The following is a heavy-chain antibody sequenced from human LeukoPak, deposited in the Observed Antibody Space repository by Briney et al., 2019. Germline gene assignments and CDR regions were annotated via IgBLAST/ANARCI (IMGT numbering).Heavy chain of an antibody. CDR1: GGSISSGSYY. J-gene: IGHJ5*02. CDR2: IYHSGST. V-gene: IGHV4-39*07. Sequence: NSSQTLSLTCTVSGGSISSGSYYWGWIRQPPGKGLEWIGSIYHSGSTYYNPSLKSRVTISVDTSKNQFSLKLSSVTAADTAVYYCARDSIVDNWFDPWGQGTLVTVSS. CDR3: ARDSIVDNWFDP. D-gene: IGHD1-26*01.